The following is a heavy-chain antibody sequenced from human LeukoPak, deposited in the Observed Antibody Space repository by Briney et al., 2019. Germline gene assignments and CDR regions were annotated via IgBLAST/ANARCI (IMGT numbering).Heavy chain of an antibody. Sequence: GGSLRLSCVASGFTISSYWMHWVRQAPGKGLEWVANIKQDGSEEYYVDSVKGRFTISRDNARNTLYLQMNSLRAEDTAVYYCARGGPIYCSGDSCYPGDYWGQGTLVTVSS. D-gene: IGHD2-15*01. V-gene: IGHV3-7*01. CDR1: GFTISSYW. CDR2: IKQDGSEE. J-gene: IGHJ4*02. CDR3: ARGGPIYCSGDSCYPGDY.